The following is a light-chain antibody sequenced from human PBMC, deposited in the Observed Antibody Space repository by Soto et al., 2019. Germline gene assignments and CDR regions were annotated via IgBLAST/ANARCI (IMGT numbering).Light chain of an antibody. J-gene: IGKJ5*01. CDR3: QQHGQWPIT. CDR2: DAS. Sequence: DIQMTQSPSTLSASVGDRVTITCRASQSISSWLAWYQQKPGKAPKLLIYDASSLESGVPSRFSGSGSGTDFTFTISSLQPEDFATYYCQQHGQWPITFGQGTRLEIK. CDR1: QSISSW. V-gene: IGKV1-5*01.